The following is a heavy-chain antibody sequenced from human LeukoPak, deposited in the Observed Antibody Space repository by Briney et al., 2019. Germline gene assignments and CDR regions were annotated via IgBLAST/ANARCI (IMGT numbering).Heavy chain of an antibody. CDR1: GFTFSSYG. Sequence: PGGSLRLSCAASGFTFSSYGMHWVRQAPGKGLEWVAVISYDGSNKYYADSAKGRFTISRDNSKNTLYLQMNSLRAEDTAVYYCARDRHYYGSGSQYYYYYGMDVWGQGTTVTVSS. CDR2: ISYDGSNK. J-gene: IGHJ6*02. V-gene: IGHV3-30*03. CDR3: ARDRHYYGSGSQYYYYYGMDV. D-gene: IGHD3-10*01.